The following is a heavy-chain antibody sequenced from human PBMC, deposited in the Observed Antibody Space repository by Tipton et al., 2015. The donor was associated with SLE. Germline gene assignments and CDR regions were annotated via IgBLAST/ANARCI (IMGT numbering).Heavy chain of an antibody. V-gene: IGHV4-39*07. CDR2: VFNDGNT. J-gene: IGHJ4*02. CDR3: ARDEYRYDTTGYHLLGHFDF. D-gene: IGHD3-22*01. CDR1: GGSISTYY. Sequence: TLSLTCIVSGGSISTYYWSWIRQPPGKGLEWIGSVFNDGNTYDNPSLKSRVTISVDTSKNQFSLNLSSVTAADTAVYYCARDEYRYDTTGYHLLGHFDFWGQGTLVTVSS.